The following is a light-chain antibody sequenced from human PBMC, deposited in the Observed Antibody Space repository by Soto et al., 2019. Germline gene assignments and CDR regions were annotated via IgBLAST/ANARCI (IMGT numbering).Light chain of an antibody. Sequence: QSALTQPASVSGSPGQSITISCPGTSSDIGRYNLVSWYQQHPGKPPKLMIYEATKRPSGVSNRFSVSKSGNTASLTISGLQAEAEADYYCSLYASTNTFMFGGGTKVTVL. CDR1: SSDIGRYNL. V-gene: IGLV2-23*02. J-gene: IGLJ3*02. CDR2: EAT. CDR3: SLYASTNTFM.